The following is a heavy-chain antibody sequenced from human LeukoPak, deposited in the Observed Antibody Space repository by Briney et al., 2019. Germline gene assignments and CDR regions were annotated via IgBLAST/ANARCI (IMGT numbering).Heavy chain of an antibody. D-gene: IGHD2-2*01. V-gene: IGHV1-2*02. CDR2: INPNSGGT. J-gene: IGHJ6*02. Sequence: RASVTVSCKASGYTFTGYYMHWVRQRPGQGLEWMGWINPNSGGTNYAQKFQGRVTMTRDTSISTAYMELSRLRSDDTAVYYCASPRDPTTYCSSTSCQPNYFYYYGMDVWGQGTTVTVSS. CDR1: GYTFTGYY. CDR3: ASPRDPTTYCSSTSCQPNYFYYYGMDV.